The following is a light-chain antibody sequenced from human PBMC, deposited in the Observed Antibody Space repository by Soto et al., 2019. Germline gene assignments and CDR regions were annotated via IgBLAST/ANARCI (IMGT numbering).Light chain of an antibody. J-gene: IGKJ5*01. CDR2: GVS. CDR1: QSISSNY. CDR3: QQDNNWPPIT. V-gene: IGKV3-20*01. Sequence: EIVLTQSPGTLSLSPGERASLSCRASQSISSNYLAWFQQKPGQAPRLLIYGVSSRATGIPDRFSGSGSGTEFTLTISSLRSEDFAVYYCQQDNNWPPITFGQGTRLEIK.